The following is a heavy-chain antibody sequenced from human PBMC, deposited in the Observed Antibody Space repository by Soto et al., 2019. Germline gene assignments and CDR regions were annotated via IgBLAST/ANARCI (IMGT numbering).Heavy chain of an antibody. D-gene: IGHD4-4*01. Sequence: SLRLSCAASGFSFRTTWMALVRQAPGKGLEWVANMNADGSETYSVDSVKGRFTISRDNSKNTLYLQMNSLRAEDTAVYYCAKDLNYDLDYWGQGTLVTVSS. V-gene: IGHV3-7*05. CDR3: AKDLNYDLDY. CDR2: MNADGSET. CDR1: GFSFRTTW. J-gene: IGHJ4*02.